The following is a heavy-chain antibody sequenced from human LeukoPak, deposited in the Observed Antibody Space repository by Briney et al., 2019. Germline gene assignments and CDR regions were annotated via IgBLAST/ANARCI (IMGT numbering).Heavy chain of an antibody. CDR3: ATCSGGSCYLFAY. J-gene: IGHJ4*02. CDR2: INPNSGGT. Sequence: ASVKVSCKASGYTFTCYYMHWVRHAPGQGLEWMGWINPNSGGTNYAQKFQGRVTMTRDTSISTAYMELSRCRSDDTAVYYCATCSGGSCYLFAYCGQRTLVTVSS. V-gene: IGHV1-2*02. CDR1: GYTFTCYY. D-gene: IGHD2-15*01.